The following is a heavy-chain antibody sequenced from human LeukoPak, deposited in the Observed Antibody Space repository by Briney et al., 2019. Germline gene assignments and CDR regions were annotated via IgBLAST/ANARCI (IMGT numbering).Heavy chain of an antibody. J-gene: IGHJ3*02. CDR1: GGSISSYY. Sequence: SETLSLTCTVSGGSISSYYWSWIRQPPGKGLEWIGYIYYSGSTNYNPSLKSRVTISVDTSKNQFSLKLSSVTAADTAVYYCARQKGMITFGGVIVTHSPFDIWGQGTMVTVSS. CDR3: ARQKGMITFGGVIVTHSPFDI. CDR2: IYYSGST. D-gene: IGHD3-16*02. V-gene: IGHV4-59*08.